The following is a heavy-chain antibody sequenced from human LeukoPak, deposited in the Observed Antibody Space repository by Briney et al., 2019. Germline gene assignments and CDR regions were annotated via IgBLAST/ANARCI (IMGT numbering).Heavy chain of an antibody. CDR3: ARHIYPFYRVGATTVADAFDI. Sequence: PSQTLSLTCTVSGVSISSGHYYWSWIRQPPGKGLEWIGYIYHSGSTYYNPSLKSRVTIPVDTSKNQFSLKLSSVTAADTAVYYCARHIYPFYRVGATTVADAFDIWGQGTMVTVSS. CDR1: GVSISSGHYY. D-gene: IGHD1-26*01. J-gene: IGHJ3*02. CDR2: IYHSGST. V-gene: IGHV4-30-2*03.